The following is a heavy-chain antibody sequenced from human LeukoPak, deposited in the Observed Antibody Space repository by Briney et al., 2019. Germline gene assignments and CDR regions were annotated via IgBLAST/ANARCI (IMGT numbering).Heavy chain of an antibody. Sequence: SVKVSCKASGGTFSSYAISWVRQAPGQGLEWMGRIIPILGIANYAQKFQGRVTITADKSTSTAYMELSSLRSEDTAVYYCARGLGSYDSSELTWPMISFWGQGTQVTVSS. V-gene: IGHV1-69*04. J-gene: IGHJ4*02. CDR3: ARGLGSYDSSELTWPMISF. D-gene: IGHD3-22*01. CDR2: IIPILGIA. CDR1: GGTFSSYA.